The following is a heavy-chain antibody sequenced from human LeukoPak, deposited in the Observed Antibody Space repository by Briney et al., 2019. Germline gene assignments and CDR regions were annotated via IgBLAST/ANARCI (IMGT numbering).Heavy chain of an antibody. CDR2: ISYDGSNK. CDR1: GFTFSSYG. Sequence: GGSLRLSCAASGFTFSSYGMHWVRQAPGKGLEWVAVISYDGSNKYYADSVKGRFTISRDNSKNTLYLQMNSLRAEDTAVYYCAKEHPPVGATDYWGQGTLVTVPS. CDR3: AKEHPPVGATDY. J-gene: IGHJ4*02. V-gene: IGHV3-30*18. D-gene: IGHD1-26*01.